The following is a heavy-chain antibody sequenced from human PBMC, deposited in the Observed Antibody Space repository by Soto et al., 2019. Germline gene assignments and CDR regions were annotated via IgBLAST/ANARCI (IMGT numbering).Heavy chain of an antibody. D-gene: IGHD3-10*01. CDR3: TSLITMVQGVTPNWFDP. Sequence: EVQLVESGGGLVQPGGSLKLSCAASGFTFSGSAMHWVRQASGKGLEWVGRIRSKANSYATAYAASVKGRFTISRDDSKSTAYLQMNSPNTEDTAVYYCTSLITMVQGVTPNWFDPWGQGTLVTVSS. V-gene: IGHV3-73*02. J-gene: IGHJ5*02. CDR1: GFTFSGSA. CDR2: IRSKANSYAT.